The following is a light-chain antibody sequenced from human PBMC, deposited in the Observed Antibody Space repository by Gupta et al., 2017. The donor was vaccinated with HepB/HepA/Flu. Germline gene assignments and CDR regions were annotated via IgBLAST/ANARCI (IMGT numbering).Light chain of an antibody. J-gene: IGLJ2*01. CDR2: RNN. V-gene: IGLV1-47*01. CDR3: AAWDDSLSAVV. CDR1: SSSFGGNY. Sequence: QFVLTQPPSASGTPGQRVTFSCSGSSSSFGGNYVYWYQQLPGTAPKLLIYRNNQRPSGVPDRFSGSKSGTSASLAISGLRSEDEADYYCAAWDDSLSAVVFGGGTKLTV.